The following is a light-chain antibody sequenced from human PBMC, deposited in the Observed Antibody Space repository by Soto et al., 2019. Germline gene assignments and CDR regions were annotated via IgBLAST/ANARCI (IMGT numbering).Light chain of an antibody. CDR3: LQDYIYPFT. CDR1: QDIRND. CDR2: AAS. V-gene: IGKV1-6*01. Sequence: AIQMTQSPSSLSASVGDRVTITCRASQDIRNDLGWYQQKPGKALKILIYAASSLQSGVPLRFSGSGSGTDFTLTSTSLQPEDFATYYCLQDYIYPFTFGPGTKVDIK. J-gene: IGKJ3*01.